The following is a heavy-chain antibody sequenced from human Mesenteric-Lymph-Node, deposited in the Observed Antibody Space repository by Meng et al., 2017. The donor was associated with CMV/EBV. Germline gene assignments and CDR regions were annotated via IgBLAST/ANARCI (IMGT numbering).Heavy chain of an antibody. Sequence: ASVKVSCKTSGYTFINNVITWVRQAPGQEFEWLGWISPYNGHTKYVQKLQGRVTMTTNASTNTVYMELRSLRSDDTAVYYCARGGTYLAPENWFDPWGQGTLVTVSS. J-gene: IGHJ5*02. CDR2: ISPYNGHT. CDR3: ARGGTYLAPENWFDP. CDR1: GYTFINNV. V-gene: IGHV1-18*01. D-gene: IGHD3-16*02.